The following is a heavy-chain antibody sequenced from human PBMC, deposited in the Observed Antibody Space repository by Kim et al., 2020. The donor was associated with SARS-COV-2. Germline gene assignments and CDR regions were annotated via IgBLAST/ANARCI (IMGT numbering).Heavy chain of an antibody. D-gene: IGHD5-18*01. J-gene: IGHJ5*02. CDR2: FDPEDGET. V-gene: IGHV1-24*01. Sequence: ASVKVSCKVSGYTLTELSMHWVRQAPGKGLEWMGGFDPEDGETIYAQKFQGRVTMTEDTSTDTAYMELSSLRSEETAVYYCATKFGYSYGVPLLFGNWFDPWGQGTLVTVSS. CDR3: ATKFGYSYGVPLLFGNWFDP. CDR1: GYTLTELS.